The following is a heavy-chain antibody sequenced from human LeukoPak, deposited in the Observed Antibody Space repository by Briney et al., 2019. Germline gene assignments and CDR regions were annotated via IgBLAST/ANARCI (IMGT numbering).Heavy chain of an antibody. J-gene: IGHJ4*02. D-gene: IGHD6-6*01. CDR3: AKWKYSNSGIDVY. V-gene: IGHV3-33*06. CDR1: GFTFSSYG. CDR2: IWYDGSNK. Sequence: GRSLRLSCAASGFTFSSYGMHWVRQAPGKGLEWVAVIWYDGSNKYYADSVKGRFTISRDNSKNMLYLQMNSLRAEDTAVYYCAKWKYSNSGIDVYWGQGTLVTVSS.